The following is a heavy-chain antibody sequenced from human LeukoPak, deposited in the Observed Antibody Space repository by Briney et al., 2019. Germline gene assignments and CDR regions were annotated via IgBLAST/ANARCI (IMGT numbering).Heavy chain of an antibody. D-gene: IGHD3-10*01. CDR2: ISSSGIYI. Sequence: SGGSLRLSCAVSGFTFSSYSMNWVRQAPGKGLEWISFISSSGIYIYYADSVKGRFTISRDNAKNSLYLQMNSLRAEDTAVYYCARDATVRGPYGGHHFYSYMDVWGKGTTVTISS. CDR3: ARDATVRGPYGGHHFYSYMDV. CDR1: GFTFSSYS. J-gene: IGHJ6*03. V-gene: IGHV3-21*01.